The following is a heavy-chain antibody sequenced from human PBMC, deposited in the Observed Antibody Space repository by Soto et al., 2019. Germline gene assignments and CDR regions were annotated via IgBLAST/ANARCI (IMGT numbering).Heavy chain of an antibody. CDR2: INPKSGGT. Sequence: ASVKVSCKASGYSFTDYHIHWVRQAPGQGLEWLGRINPKSGGTSTAQKFQGWVTMTRDRSISTVYMELTRLRSGDTAVYFCARGHSTDCSNGVCSFFYNHEMDVWGQGTTVTVSS. V-gene: IGHV1-2*04. J-gene: IGHJ6*02. CDR1: GYSFTDYH. D-gene: IGHD2-8*01. CDR3: ARGHSTDCSNGVCSFFYNHEMDV.